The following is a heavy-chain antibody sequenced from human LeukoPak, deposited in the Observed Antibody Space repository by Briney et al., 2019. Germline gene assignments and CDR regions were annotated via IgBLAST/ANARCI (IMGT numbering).Heavy chain of an antibody. J-gene: IGHJ4*02. CDR1: GYTFTGYY. CDR3: GRLRTNDDY. V-gene: IGHV1-2*02. CDR2: INPYSDGT. D-gene: IGHD1-14*01. Sequence: ASVKVSCQASGYTFTGYYIHWVRQAPGQGLEWIGYINPYSDGTNYAQKFQGRVTMTSDTSISTAFMELSRLTSDDTAVYYCGRLRTNDDYWGQGTLVTVSS.